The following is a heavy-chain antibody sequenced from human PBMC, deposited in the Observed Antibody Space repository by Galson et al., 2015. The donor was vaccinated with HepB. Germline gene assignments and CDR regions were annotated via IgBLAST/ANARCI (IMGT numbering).Heavy chain of an antibody. Sequence: SLRLSCAASGFTFSSYGMHWVRQAPGKGLEWVAVIWYDGSNKYYADSVKGRFTISRDNSKNTLYLQMNSLRAEDTAVYYCARDLDGGVEEYPHDYGDYVYYYYGMDVWGQGTTVTVSS. CDR3: ARDLDGGVEEYPHDYGDYVYYYYGMDV. D-gene: IGHD4-17*01. CDR2: IWYDGSNK. CDR1: GFTFSSYG. V-gene: IGHV3-33*01. J-gene: IGHJ6*02.